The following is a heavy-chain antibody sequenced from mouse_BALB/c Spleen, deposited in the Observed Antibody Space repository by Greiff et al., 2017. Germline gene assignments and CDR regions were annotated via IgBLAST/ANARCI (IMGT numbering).Heavy chain of an antibody. J-gene: IGHJ4*01. CDR3: AREVTTSYYAMDY. Sequence: VKLQESGPGLVAPSQSLSITCTVSGFSLTGYGVNWVRQPPGKGLEWLGMIWGDGSTDYNSALKSRLSISKDNSKSQVFLKMNSLQTDDTARYYCAREVTTSYYAMDYWGQGTSVTVSS. D-gene: IGHD2-1*01. CDR1: GFSLTGYG. CDR2: IWGDGST. V-gene: IGHV2-6-7*01.